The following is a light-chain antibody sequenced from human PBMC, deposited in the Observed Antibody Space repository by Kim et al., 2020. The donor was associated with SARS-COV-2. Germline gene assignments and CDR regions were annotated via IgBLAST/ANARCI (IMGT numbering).Light chain of an antibody. CDR3: QQYNSYSVT. CDR1: QSISNW. J-gene: IGKJ1*01. V-gene: IGKV1-5*03. CDR2: KAS. Sequence: DIQMTQSPSTLSASVGDRVTITCRASQSISNWLARYQQKPGKAPMLLIYKASSLESGVPSRFSGSGSGTEFTLTISSLQPDDFATYYCQQYNSYSVTFGQGTKVDIK.